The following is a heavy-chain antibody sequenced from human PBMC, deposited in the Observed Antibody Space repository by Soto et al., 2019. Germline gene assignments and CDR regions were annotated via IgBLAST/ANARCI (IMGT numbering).Heavy chain of an antibody. CDR1: GFTFSRFE. V-gene: IGHV3-48*03. CDR3: TRAAWFPYLSFY. Sequence: PGGSLRLSCAASGFTFSRFELHWVRQAPGKGLEWISYISSSGSTAYYASSVEGRFTTSRHNANNSVYLQMDSLRAEDTALYYCTRAAWFPYLSFYWGQGVMVTVYS. J-gene: IGHJ4*02. D-gene: IGHD3-10*01. CDR2: ISSSGSTA.